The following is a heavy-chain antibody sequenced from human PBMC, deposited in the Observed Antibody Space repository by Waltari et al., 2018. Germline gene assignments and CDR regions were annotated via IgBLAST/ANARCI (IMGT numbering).Heavy chain of an antibody. Sequence: QVHLVQSGAEVKKPGASVRVSCQTSGYTFRDYYIYWVRQAPGQGLEWMGWINPKSGATNPAQKFQGRVTLTRDTSTSTVYMELRGLTSDDTAIFYCARDLFPNFWSGYGFDIWGQGTKVTVSS. D-gene: IGHD3-3*01. CDR1: GYTFRDYY. CDR3: ARDLFPNFWSGYGFDI. J-gene: IGHJ3*02. V-gene: IGHV1-2*02. CDR2: INPKSGAT.